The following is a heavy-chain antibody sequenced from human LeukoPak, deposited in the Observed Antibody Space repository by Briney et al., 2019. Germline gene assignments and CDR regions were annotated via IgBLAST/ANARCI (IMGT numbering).Heavy chain of an antibody. CDR1: GGSISSYY. D-gene: IGHD3-22*01. V-gene: IGHV4-59*01. CDR2: IYYSGST. Sequence: PSETLYLTCTVSGGSISSYYWRWIRQPPGKGLEWIGYIYYSGSTNYNPSLKSRVTISVDTSKNQFSLKLSSVTAADTAVYYCARGIVGGYYDSSGYSEYYFDYWGQGTLVTVSS. J-gene: IGHJ4*02. CDR3: ARGIVGGYYDSSGYSEYYFDY.